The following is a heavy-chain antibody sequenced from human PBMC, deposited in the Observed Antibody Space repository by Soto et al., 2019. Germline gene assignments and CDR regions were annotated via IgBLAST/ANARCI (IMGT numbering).Heavy chain of an antibody. J-gene: IGHJ4*02. Sequence: SDTHSLTETVSGVSGSSGICYWSWIRKPPGKGLEWIGYIHNSGSTNYNPSLKSRVTISVDTSKNHFSLRMSSVTAADTAVYYCARESDSGSYYFDYWGRGTLVTAPQ. D-gene: IGHD3-10*01. CDR1: GVSGSSGICY. CDR2: IHNSGST. CDR3: ARESDSGSYYFDY. V-gene: IGHV4-61*03.